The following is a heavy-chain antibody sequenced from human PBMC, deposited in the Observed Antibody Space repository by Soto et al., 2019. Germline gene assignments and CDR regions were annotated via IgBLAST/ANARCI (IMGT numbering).Heavy chain of an antibody. CDR3: TRDRNYFDSSGNFYDAFDI. V-gene: IGHV3-7*05. CDR1: GFILSNYW. CDR2: IREDGSLK. D-gene: IGHD3-22*01. J-gene: IGHJ3*02. Sequence: EVQLVESGGGLVQPGGSLRLSCAASGFILSNYWMIWVRQAPGKGLEWVANIREDGSLKYYLDSVSGRFTISRDNTKNSSYLQMDSLRVEDTAVYYCTRDRNYFDSSGNFYDAFDIWGQGTMVTVSS.